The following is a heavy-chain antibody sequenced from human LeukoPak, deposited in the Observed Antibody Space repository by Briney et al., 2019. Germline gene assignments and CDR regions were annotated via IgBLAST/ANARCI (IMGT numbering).Heavy chain of an antibody. CDR3: ARGLYDFWSGYLGLDY. Sequence: PSETLSLTCTVSGGSISSGGYYWSWIRQPPGKGLEWIGEINHSGSTNYNPSLKSRVTISVDTSKNQFSLKLSSVTAADTAVYYCARGLYDFWSGYLGLDYWGQGTLVTVSS. J-gene: IGHJ4*02. D-gene: IGHD3-3*01. V-gene: IGHV4-39*07. CDR2: INHSGST. CDR1: GGSISSGGYY.